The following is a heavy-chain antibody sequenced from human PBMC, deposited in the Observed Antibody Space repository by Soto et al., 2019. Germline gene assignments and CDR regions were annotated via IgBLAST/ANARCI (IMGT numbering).Heavy chain of an antibody. CDR3: ATFYEGDCTTTTCYGDFDY. CDR2: IIPMFGIT. V-gene: IGHV1-69*02. Sequence: QVHLVQAGAEVKKPGSSVKVSCRASGGTFNRYSISWVRQAPGQGLEWMGRIIPMFGITNYAQKFQGRVMITADKSANTAYMEVSGLRSEDTAMYCCATFYEGDCTTTTCYGDFDYWGQGTLVTVSS. CDR1: GGTFNRYS. D-gene: IGHD2-2*01. J-gene: IGHJ4*02.